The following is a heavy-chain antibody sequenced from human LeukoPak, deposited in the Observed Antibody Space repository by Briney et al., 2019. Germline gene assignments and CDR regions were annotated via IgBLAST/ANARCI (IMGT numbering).Heavy chain of an antibody. J-gene: IGHJ4*02. CDR2: IKQDEVEK. V-gene: IGHV3-7*01. D-gene: IGHD4-23*01. CDR1: GFTFSSYS. Sequence: GGSLRLSCAASGFTFSSYSMNWVRQAPGKGLEWVAHIKQDEVEKYYVDSVKGRFTISRDNRKNSLYLQMNSLRVEDTAVYYCARPNRPNNFGNRGAFDYWGQGILVTVSS. CDR3: ARPNRPNNFGNRGAFDY.